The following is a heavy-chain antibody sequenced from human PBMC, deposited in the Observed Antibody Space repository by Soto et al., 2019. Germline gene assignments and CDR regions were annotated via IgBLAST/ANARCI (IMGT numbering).Heavy chain of an antibody. J-gene: IGHJ6*03. V-gene: IGHV3-21*01. CDR3: LIERGIAMMRCSYDMDV. D-gene: IGHD3-22*01. Sequence: AGSLSLSGASSVLPFNNYAMTLARQPPGKGLEWVSSISGSSGYIYYADSVKGRFTISRDNAKNSLYLQMNSLRAEDTAVYYCLIERGIAMMRCSYDMDVWGKGTTVTVSS. CDR1: VLPFNNYA. CDR2: ISGSSGYI.